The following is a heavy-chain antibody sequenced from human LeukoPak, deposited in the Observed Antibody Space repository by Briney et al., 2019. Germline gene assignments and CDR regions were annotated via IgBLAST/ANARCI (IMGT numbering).Heavy chain of an antibody. D-gene: IGHD1-1*01. Sequence: GESLKISCKCSGYSFTSYWIGWVRQMPGKGLDGMGIIYPGDSDTRYSPSFQGQVTISADTSISTAYLQWSSLKASDTAMYYCARHETGPYFDYWGQGTLVTVSS. CDR1: GYSFTSYW. CDR2: IYPGDSDT. CDR3: ARHETGPYFDY. V-gene: IGHV5-51*01. J-gene: IGHJ4*02.